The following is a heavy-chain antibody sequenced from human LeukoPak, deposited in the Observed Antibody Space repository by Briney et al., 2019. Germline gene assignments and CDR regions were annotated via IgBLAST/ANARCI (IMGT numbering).Heavy chain of an antibody. CDR1: GYTFTSYD. D-gene: IGHD2-2*01. CDR3: ARGPFDCSSTSCYEGRYYYYYMDV. V-gene: IGHV1-8*03. J-gene: IGHJ6*03. Sequence: ASVKVSCKASGYTFTSYDINWVRQATGQGLEWMGWVNPNSGNTGYAQKFQGRVTITRNTSISTAYMELSSLRSEDTAVYYCARGPFDCSSTSCYEGRYYYYYMDVWGKGTTVTVSS. CDR2: VNPNSGNT.